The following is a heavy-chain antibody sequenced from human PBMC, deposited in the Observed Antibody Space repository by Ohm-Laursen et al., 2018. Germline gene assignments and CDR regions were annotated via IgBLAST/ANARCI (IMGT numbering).Heavy chain of an antibody. J-gene: IGHJ6*02. CDR3: AKDTRIDYGDPSSGMDV. Sequence: SLRLSCAASGFTVSDAWMSWVRQAPGKGLESVASINQDGSEKYFVDSVRGRFTISRDNAKNSLYLQMNSLRAEDTAVYYCAKDTRIDYGDPSSGMDVWGQGTTVTVSS. D-gene: IGHD4-17*01. CDR1: GFTVSDAW. CDR2: INQDGSEK. V-gene: IGHV3-7*03.